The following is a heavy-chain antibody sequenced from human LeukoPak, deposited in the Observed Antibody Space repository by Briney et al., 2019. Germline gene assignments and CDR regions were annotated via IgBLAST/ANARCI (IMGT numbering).Heavy chain of an antibody. Sequence: ASVKVSCKASGYTFSVYYMHWVRQAPGQGLEWMGWINPNSGGTNYAQKFQGRVTMTRDTSISTAYMELSRLRSDDTAVYYCARVGQRLWFGEFQFGSWGQGTLVTVSS. V-gene: IGHV1-2*02. CDR1: GYTFSVYY. CDR2: INPNSGGT. D-gene: IGHD3-10*01. J-gene: IGHJ4*02. CDR3: ARVGQRLWFGEFQFGS.